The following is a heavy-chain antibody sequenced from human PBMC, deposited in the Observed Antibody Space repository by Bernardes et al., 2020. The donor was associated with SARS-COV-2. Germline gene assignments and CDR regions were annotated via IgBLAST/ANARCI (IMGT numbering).Heavy chain of an antibody. J-gene: IGHJ4*02. D-gene: IGHD3-10*02. CDR2: ISSNSSYI. CDR3: AREEMATIFGALGY. V-gene: IGHV3-21*01. CDR1: GFTFSNNS. Sequence: GGSLCLSCVASGFTFSNNSMNWVRQAPGPGLEWVSSISSNSSYISNADSVKGRFTISSDNAKNSLYLQMNSLRAEDTAVYYCAREEMATIFGALGYWGQGTLVTVS.